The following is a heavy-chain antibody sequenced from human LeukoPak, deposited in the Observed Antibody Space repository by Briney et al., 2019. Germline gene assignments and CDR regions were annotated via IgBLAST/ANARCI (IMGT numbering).Heavy chain of an antibody. CDR1: GYSFTSYW. Sequence: GESLKISCEGSGYSFTSYWIGCVRQMPGKGLEWMGIIYPGDSDTRYSPSFQGHVTISADKSISTAYLQWSSLKASDTAMYYCARLKDTAMAIFDYWGQGTLVTVSS. CDR2: IYPGDSDT. J-gene: IGHJ4*02. D-gene: IGHD5-18*01. V-gene: IGHV5-51*01. CDR3: ARLKDTAMAIFDY.